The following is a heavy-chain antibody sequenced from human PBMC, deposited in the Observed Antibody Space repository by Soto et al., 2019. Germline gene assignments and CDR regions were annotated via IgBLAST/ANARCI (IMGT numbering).Heavy chain of an antibody. Sequence: EVQLVESGGGLVQPGGSLKLSCAASGFTFSGSAMHWVRQASGKGLEWVGRIRSKANSYATAYVVSVKGRFTISRDDSRSTGYLQMNSLKTEDTAVDYCARGVYDFWNGHPKGLDYWGQGTVVTVSS. D-gene: IGHD3-3*01. CDR3: ARGVYDFWNGHPKGLDY. CDR2: IRSKANSYAT. J-gene: IGHJ4*02. V-gene: IGHV3-73*02. CDR1: GFTFSGSA.